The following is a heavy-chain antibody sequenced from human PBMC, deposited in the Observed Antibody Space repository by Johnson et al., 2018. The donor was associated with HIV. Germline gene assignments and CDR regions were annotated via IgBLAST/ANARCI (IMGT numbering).Heavy chain of an antibody. Sequence: QMQLVESGGGLIQPGGSLRLSCAASGFTFSSYAMHWVRQAPGKGLEWVAVISYDGSNKYYADSVKGRFTISRDNSKNTLYLQMNSLRAEDTAVYYCAIIWNHTFDIWGQGTMVTVSS. CDR2: ISYDGSNK. V-gene: IGHV3-30-3*01. J-gene: IGHJ3*02. CDR3: AIIWNHTFDI. CDR1: GFTFSSYA. D-gene: IGHD1-14*01.